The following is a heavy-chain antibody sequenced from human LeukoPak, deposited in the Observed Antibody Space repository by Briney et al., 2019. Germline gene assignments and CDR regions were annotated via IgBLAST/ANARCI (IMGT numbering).Heavy chain of an antibody. CDR1: GGSISSYY. V-gene: IGHV4-4*07. Sequence: PSETLSLTCTVSGGSISSYYWSWIRQPAGKGLGWIGRIYTSGSTNYNPSLKSRVTMSVDTSKNQFSLKLSSVTAADTAVYYCARDGFRGVIMASYYYYGMDVWGQGTTVTVSS. D-gene: IGHD3-10*01. J-gene: IGHJ6*02. CDR2: IYTSGST. CDR3: ARDGFRGVIMASYYYYGMDV.